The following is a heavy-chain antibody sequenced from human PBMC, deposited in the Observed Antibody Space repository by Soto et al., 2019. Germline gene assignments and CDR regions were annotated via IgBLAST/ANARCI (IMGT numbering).Heavy chain of an antibody. D-gene: IGHD3-22*01. Sequence: QVQLVESGGGVVQPGRSLRLSCAASGFTFSSYGMHWVRQAPGKGLEWVAVIWYDGSNKYYADSVKGRFTISRDNSKNTLYLQMNSLRAEDTAVYYCAREPGYDSSGSDYWGQGTLVTVSS. V-gene: IGHV3-33*01. CDR3: AREPGYDSSGSDY. CDR1: GFTFSSYG. CDR2: IWYDGSNK. J-gene: IGHJ4*02.